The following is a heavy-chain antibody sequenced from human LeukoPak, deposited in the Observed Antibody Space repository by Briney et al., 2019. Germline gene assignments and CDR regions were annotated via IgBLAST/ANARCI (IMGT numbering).Heavy chain of an antibody. J-gene: IGHJ5*02. CDR3: ARATGTRIWFDP. Sequence: SETLSLTCTVSGGSISSSSYYWGWIRQPPGKGLEWIGSIYYSGSTNYNPSLKSRVTISVDTSNNQFSLNLNSVTAADTAVYYCARATGTRIWFDPWGQGALVTVSS. CDR1: GGSISSSSYY. CDR2: IYYSGST. D-gene: IGHD1-1*01. V-gene: IGHV4-39*07.